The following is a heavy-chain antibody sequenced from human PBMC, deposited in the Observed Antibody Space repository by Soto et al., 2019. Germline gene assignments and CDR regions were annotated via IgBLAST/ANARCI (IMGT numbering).Heavy chain of an antibody. CDR3: ARDLSDS. J-gene: IGHJ4*02. V-gene: IGHV4-59*01. CDR2: IYYSGST. CDR1: GGSISSYY. Sequence: WETLSLTCTVSGGSISSYYWSWIRQPPGKGLEWIGYIYYSGSTNYNPSLKSRVTISVDTSKNQFSLKLSSVTAADTAVYYCARDLSDSWGQGTLVTVSS.